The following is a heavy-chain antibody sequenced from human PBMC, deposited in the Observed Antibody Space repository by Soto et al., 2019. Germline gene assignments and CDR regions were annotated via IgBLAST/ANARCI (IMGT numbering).Heavy chain of an antibody. CDR1: GFTGSLNY. CDR3: ARNYYGSGSYAPRFDP. Sequence: GGSLRLSCAGSGFTGSLNYMFWARQAPVNGLELVSFIYVNFNTYSAASFKGRFSMSRDISKNAFCLQMDVLGAEDTAVYYCARNYYGSGSYAPRFDPWGQGTLVTVSS. V-gene: IGHV3-66*01. CDR2: IYVNFNT. J-gene: IGHJ5*02. D-gene: IGHD3-10*01.